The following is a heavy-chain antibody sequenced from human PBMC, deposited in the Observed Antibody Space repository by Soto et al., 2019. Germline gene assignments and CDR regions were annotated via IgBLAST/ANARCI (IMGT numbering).Heavy chain of an antibody. J-gene: IGHJ5*02. Sequence: QLQLQESGPGLVKPSETLSLTCTVSGGSISSSSYYWGWIRQPPGKGLEWIGSIYYSGSTYYNPSLKSRVTISVDTSKNQFSLKLSSVTAADTAVYYCARLLQNYDILTGYYWGPNWFDPWGQGTLVTVSS. CDR2: IYYSGST. CDR3: ARLLQNYDILTGYYWGPNWFDP. CDR1: GGSISSSSYY. D-gene: IGHD3-9*01. V-gene: IGHV4-39*01.